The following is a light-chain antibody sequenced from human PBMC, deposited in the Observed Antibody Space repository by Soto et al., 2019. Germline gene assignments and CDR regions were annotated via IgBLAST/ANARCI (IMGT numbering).Light chain of an antibody. CDR1: SSDVGAYNY. CDR3: SSYTTSSTYV. Sequence: QSALTQPASVSGSPGQSITISCTGTSSDVGAYNYVSWYQQHPGKAPKVMIHDVSNRPSGVSYRFSGSKSDNTASLTISGLQAEDEADYYCSSYTTSSTYVFGPGTKLTVL. J-gene: IGLJ1*01. V-gene: IGLV2-14*03. CDR2: DVS.